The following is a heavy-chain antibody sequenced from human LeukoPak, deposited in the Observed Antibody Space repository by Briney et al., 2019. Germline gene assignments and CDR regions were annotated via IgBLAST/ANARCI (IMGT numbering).Heavy chain of an antibody. J-gene: IGHJ6*03. V-gene: IGHV4-34*01. Sequence: SETLSLTCAVYGGSFSGYYWSWIRQPPGKGLEWVGEINHSGSTNYNPSLKSRVTISVDTSKNQFSLKLSSVTAAVTAVYCCASIRVAGTYYYYYMDVWGKGTTVTVSS. CDR1: GGSFSGYY. CDR2: INHSGST. D-gene: IGHD6-19*01. CDR3: ASIRVAGTYYYYYMDV.